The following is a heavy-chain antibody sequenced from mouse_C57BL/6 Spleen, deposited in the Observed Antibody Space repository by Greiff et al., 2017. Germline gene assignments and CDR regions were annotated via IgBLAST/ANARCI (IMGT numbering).Heavy chain of an antibody. V-gene: IGHV2-2*01. CDR3: ARAVLLYGSPEYFDV. CDR1: GFSLTSYG. CDR2: IWSGGST. J-gene: IGHJ1*03. D-gene: IGHD1-1*01. Sequence: QVQLKQSGPGLVQPSQSLSITCTVSGFSLTSYGVHWVRQSPGKGLEWLGVIWSGGSTDYNAAFISRLSISKDNSKSQVFFKMNSLQADDTAIYDCARAVLLYGSPEYFDVWGTGTTVTVSS.